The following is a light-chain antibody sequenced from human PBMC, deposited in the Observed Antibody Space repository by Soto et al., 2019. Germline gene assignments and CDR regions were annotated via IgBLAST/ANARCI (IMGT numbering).Light chain of an antibody. CDR3: AVYDDSLNGVV. Sequence: QSVLTQPPSPSGTPGQRVTISCSGGSSNIGRNTVNWYQQLPGTAPKLLIYSNNQRPSGVPDRFSGSKSGTSASLAISGLQSEDEADYYCAVYDDSLNGVVFGGGTKLTVL. V-gene: IGLV1-44*01. J-gene: IGLJ2*01. CDR2: SNN. CDR1: SSNIGRNT.